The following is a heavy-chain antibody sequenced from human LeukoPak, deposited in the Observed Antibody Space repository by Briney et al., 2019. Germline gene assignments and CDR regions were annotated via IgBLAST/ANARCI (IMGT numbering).Heavy chain of an antibody. CDR2: IYYSGST. Sequence: PSETLSLTCTVSGGSISSYYWSWIRQPPGKGLGWIGYIYYSGSTNYNPSLKSRVTISVDTSKNQFSLKLSSVTAADTAVYYCARGSQVWFGEAFDYWGQGTLVTVSS. CDR1: GGSISSYY. V-gene: IGHV4-59*01. J-gene: IGHJ4*02. D-gene: IGHD3-10*01. CDR3: ARGSQVWFGEAFDY.